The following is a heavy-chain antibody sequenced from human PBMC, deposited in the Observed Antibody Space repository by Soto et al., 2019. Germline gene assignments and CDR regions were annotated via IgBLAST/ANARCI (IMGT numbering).Heavy chain of an antibody. CDR3: TTKPYCSGGSCYPEPHYYYYYGMDV. J-gene: IGHJ6*02. CDR1: GFTFSGSA. V-gene: IGHV3-73*01. D-gene: IGHD2-15*01. CDR2: IRSKANSYAT. Sequence: PGGSLRLSCAASGFTFSGSAIHWVRQASGKGLEWVGRIRSKANSYATAYAASVKGRFTISRDDSKNTAYLQMNSLKTEDTAVYYCTTKPYCSGGSCYPEPHYYYYYGMDVWGQGTTVTVSS.